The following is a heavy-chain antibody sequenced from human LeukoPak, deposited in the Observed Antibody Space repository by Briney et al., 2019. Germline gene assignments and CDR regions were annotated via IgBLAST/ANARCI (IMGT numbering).Heavy chain of an antibody. J-gene: IGHJ4*02. V-gene: IGHV3-7*01. CDR3: ARATRLPDF. CDR2: IKDDGSEK. D-gene: IGHD1-1*01. Sequence: GGSLRLSCAASGFTFSDFWMSWVRQTPGKGPEWVAHIKDDGSEKSYVDSVNGRFIISRDNAKNSLYLDMNSLRAEDTAIYFCARATRLPDFWGQGTLVAVSS. CDR1: GFTFSDFW.